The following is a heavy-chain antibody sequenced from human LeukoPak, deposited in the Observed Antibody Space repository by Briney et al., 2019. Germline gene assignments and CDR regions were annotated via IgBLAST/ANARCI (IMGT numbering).Heavy chain of an antibody. J-gene: IGHJ6*03. CDR2: VSNSGTTI. CDR3: ARDPQDYYYMDV. V-gene: IGHV3-48*03. CDR1: GFTFSSYE. Sequence: GGSLRLSCAASGFTFSSYEMNWVRQAPGKGLEWVSYVSNSGTTIYYADSVKGRFTISRDNAKNSMYLQMNSLRAEDTAVYYCARDPQDYYYMDVWGKGTTVTVSS.